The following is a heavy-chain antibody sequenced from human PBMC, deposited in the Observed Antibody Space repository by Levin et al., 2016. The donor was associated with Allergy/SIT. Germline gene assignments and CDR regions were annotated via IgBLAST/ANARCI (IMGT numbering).Heavy chain of an antibody. CDR3: ARKLRFLEWLRDYYYYMDV. Sequence: WIRQPPGKGLEWVSSISSSSSYIYYADSVKGRFTISRDNAKNSLYLQMNSLRAEDTAVYYCARKLRFLEWLRDYYYYMDVWGKGTTVTVSS. D-gene: IGHD3-3*01. V-gene: IGHV3-21*01. J-gene: IGHJ6*03. CDR2: ISSSSSYI.